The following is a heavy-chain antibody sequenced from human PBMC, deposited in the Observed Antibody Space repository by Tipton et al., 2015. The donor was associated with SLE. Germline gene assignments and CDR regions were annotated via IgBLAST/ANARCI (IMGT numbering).Heavy chain of an antibody. CDR2: IFYSGSA. D-gene: IGHD6-19*01. V-gene: IGHV4-59*12. Sequence: TLSLTCTVSGGFISDFYWTWIRQSPGNSLEWIGHIFYSGSADYNPSLKKRATISVDTSKNQFSLKLTSVTAADTAVYYCASQMYSSGWYFDYWGQGTLVTVSS. J-gene: IGHJ4*02. CDR3: ASQMYSSGWYFDY. CDR1: GGFISDFY.